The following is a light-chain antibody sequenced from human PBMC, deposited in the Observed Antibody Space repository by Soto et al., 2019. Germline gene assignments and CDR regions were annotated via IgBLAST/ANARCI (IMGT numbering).Light chain of an antibody. CDR3: QQYGSSPPT. Sequence: EIVITQSPGTLSLSPGERATLSCRASQSVSSSYLAWYQQKPGQGPRLLIYGASSRATGTPDRFSGSGSGTDFTLTINRLEPEDFALYYCQQYGSSPPTFGQGTKVDIK. V-gene: IGKV3-20*01. CDR1: QSVSSSY. J-gene: IGKJ1*01. CDR2: GAS.